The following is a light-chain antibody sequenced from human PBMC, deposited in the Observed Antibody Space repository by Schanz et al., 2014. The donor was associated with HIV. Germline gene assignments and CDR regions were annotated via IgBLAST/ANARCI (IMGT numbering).Light chain of an antibody. V-gene: IGKV1-9*01. J-gene: IGKJ1*01. CDR2: AAS. CDR1: QTISSS. Sequence: DIQLTQSPALLSASVGDRVTITCRASQTISSSLAWYQQRPGKAPKVLIYAASSLQRGAPSRFSGSGSGTEFTLTISSLQPEDFATYYCQQYNNYPLTFGLGTKVASK. CDR3: QQYNNYPLT.